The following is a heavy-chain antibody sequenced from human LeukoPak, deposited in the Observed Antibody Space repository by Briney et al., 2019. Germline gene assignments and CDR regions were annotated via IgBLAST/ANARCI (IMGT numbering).Heavy chain of an antibody. CDR3: ANYGDRGFGY. CDR1: GGSISSYY. J-gene: IGHJ4*02. D-gene: IGHD4-17*01. Sequence: SETLSLTCTVSGGSISSYYWSWIRQPPGKGLEWIGYIYYSGSTNYNPSLKSRVTISVDTSKNQFSLKLSSVTAADTAVYYCANYGDRGFGYWGQGTLVTVSS. CDR2: IYYSGST. V-gene: IGHV4-59*01.